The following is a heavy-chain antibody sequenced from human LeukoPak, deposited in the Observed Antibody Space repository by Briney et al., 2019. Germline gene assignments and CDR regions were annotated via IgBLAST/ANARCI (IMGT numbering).Heavy chain of an antibody. V-gene: IGHV3-23*01. J-gene: IGHJ4*02. Sequence: GGSLRLSCAAYGFTFSSYAMSWVRQAPGKGLEWVSAISGSGGSTYYADSVKGRFTISRDNSKNTLYLQMNSLRAEDTAVYYCAKRLHFDWLFPGDSFDYWGQGTLVTASS. CDR2: ISGSGGST. D-gene: IGHD3-9*01. CDR3: AKRLHFDWLFPGDSFDY. CDR1: GFTFSSYA.